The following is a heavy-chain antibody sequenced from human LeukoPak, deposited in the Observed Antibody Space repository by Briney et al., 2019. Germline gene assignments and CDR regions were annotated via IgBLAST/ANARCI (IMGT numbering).Heavy chain of an antibody. D-gene: IGHD2-15*01. CDR2: IYHSGST. V-gene: IGHV4-38-2*02. Sequence: SETLSLTCTVSGYSISSGFYWGWIRQPPGKGLEWIANIYHSGSTYYSPSLRSRVTISLDTSENQFSLRLTSVTAADTAVYYCARAPRYCSGGSCYVAFDIWGQGTMVTVSS. CDR3: ARAPRYCSGGSCYVAFDI. CDR1: GYSISSGFY. J-gene: IGHJ3*02.